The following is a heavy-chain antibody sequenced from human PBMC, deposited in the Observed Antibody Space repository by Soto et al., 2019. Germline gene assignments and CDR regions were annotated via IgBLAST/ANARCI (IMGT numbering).Heavy chain of an antibody. CDR2: INPSGGST. D-gene: IGHD3-3*01. Sequence: QVQLVQSGAEVKKPGASVKVSCKASGYTFTSYYMHWVRQAPGQGLEWMGIINPSGGSTSYAQKFQGRVTMTRDTSTSTVYMELSSLRSEDTAVYYCARAYYDRPIRGYSLALRFWGQGTLVTVSS. V-gene: IGHV1-46*01. CDR3: ARAYYDRPIRGYSLALRF. CDR1: GYTFTSYY. J-gene: IGHJ4*02.